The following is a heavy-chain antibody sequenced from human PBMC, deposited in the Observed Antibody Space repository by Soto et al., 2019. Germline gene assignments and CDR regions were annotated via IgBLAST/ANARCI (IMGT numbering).Heavy chain of an antibody. V-gene: IGHV1-24*01. D-gene: IGHD1-1*01. CDR1: GYTLTELS. Sequence: ASVKVSCKVSGYTLTELSMHWVRQAPGKGLEWMGGFDPEDGETIYAQKFQGRVTMTEDTSTDTAYMELSSLRSEDTAVYYCATDSWNKKQFDYWGQGALVTVSS. CDR3: ATDSWNKKQFDY. CDR2: FDPEDGET. J-gene: IGHJ4*02.